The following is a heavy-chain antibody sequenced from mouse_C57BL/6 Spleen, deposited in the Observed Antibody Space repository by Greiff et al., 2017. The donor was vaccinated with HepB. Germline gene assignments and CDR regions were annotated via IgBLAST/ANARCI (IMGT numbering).Heavy chain of an antibody. CDR1: GFTFSNYW. CDR2: IRLKSDNYAT. CDR3: TGATVVSYYYAMDY. J-gene: IGHJ4*01. D-gene: IGHD1-1*01. V-gene: IGHV6-3*01. Sequence: EVQLVESGGGLVQPGGSMKLSCVASGFTFSNYWMNWVRQSPEKGLEWVAQIRLKSDNYATHYAESVKGRFTISRDDSKSSVYLQMNNLRAEDTGIYYCTGATVVSYYYAMDYWGQGTSVTVSS.